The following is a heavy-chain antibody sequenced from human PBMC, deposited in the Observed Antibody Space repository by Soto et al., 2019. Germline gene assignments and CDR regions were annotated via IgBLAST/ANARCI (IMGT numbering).Heavy chain of an antibody. J-gene: IGHJ5*02. CDR2: ISSSSSYI. CDR3: ASTRSGGDNWFDP. V-gene: IGHV3-21*01. CDR1: GFTFSSYS. Sequence: GGSLRLSCAASGFTFSSYSMNWVRQAPGKGLEWVSSISSSSSYIYYADSVKGRFTISRDNAKNSLYLQMNSLRAEDTAVYYCASTRSGGDNWFDPGAREPWSPSPQ. D-gene: IGHD3-10*01.